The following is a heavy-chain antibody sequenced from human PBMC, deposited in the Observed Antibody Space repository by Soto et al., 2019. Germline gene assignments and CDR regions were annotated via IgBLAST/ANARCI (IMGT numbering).Heavy chain of an antibody. Sequence: GAEVKKPGASVKVSCKCSGYTFTSYGITWVRQAPGQGLEWVGWISAHNGNTDYAQKLQGRVTVTRDTSTSTAYMELRSLRSDDTAVYYCARGRYGDYWGQGALVTVSS. V-gene: IGHV1-18*01. CDR1: GYTFTSYG. CDR3: ARGRYGDY. CDR2: ISAHNGNT. J-gene: IGHJ4*02. D-gene: IGHD1-1*01.